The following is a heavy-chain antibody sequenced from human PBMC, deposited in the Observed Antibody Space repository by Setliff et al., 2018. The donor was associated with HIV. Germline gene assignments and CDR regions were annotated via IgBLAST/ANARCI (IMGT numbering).Heavy chain of an antibody. D-gene: IGHD3-22*01. Sequence: SETLSLTCTVSGGSISSYYWSWIRQPPGKGLEWIGYIYYSGSTYYNPSLKSRVTISADTSKNQFSLKLSSVTAADTAVYYCASGFSAFYHDTSGYYYYYWGQGTLVTVSS. CDR2: IYYSGST. V-gene: IGHV4-59*08. J-gene: IGHJ4*02. CDR3: ASGFSAFYHDTSGYYYYY. CDR1: GGSISSYY.